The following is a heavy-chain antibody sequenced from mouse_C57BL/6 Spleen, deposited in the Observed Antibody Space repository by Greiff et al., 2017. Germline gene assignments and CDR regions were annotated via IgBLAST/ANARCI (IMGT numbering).Heavy chain of an antibody. J-gene: IGHJ1*03. Sequence: QVQLKESGPGLVAPSQSLSITCTVSGFSLTSYGVHWVRQPPGKGLEWLVVIWSDGSTTYNSALKSRLSISKDNTKSQVFLKMNSLQTDDTAMYYCARHGYYGSSYDWYFDVWGTGTTVTVSS. V-gene: IGHV2-6-1*01. CDR2: IWSDGST. D-gene: IGHD1-1*01. CDR1: GFSLTSYG. CDR3: ARHGYYGSSYDWYFDV.